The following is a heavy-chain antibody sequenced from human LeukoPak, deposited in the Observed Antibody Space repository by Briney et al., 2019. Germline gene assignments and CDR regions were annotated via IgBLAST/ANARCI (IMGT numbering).Heavy chain of an antibody. J-gene: IGHJ3*02. CDR3: VTGDNPDYTWENRRLDAFDI. CDR2: ITGGGTFT. Sequence: KPGGSVRLSCEASGFSFSQHSMGWVRLAPGKGLEWVSSITGGGTFTFYADSVKGRFTVSRDNADNLLFLQLHSLRADDTAIYYCVTGDNPDYTWENRRLDAFDIWGQGTMVTVSS. D-gene: IGHD3-16*01. V-gene: IGHV3-21*01. CDR1: GFSFSQHS.